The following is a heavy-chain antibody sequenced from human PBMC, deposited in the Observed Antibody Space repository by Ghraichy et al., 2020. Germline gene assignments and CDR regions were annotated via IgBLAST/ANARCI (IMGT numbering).Heavy chain of an antibody. CDR1: GGSFSGYY. D-gene: IGHD2-21*02. CDR2: INHSGST. CDR3: VRGSSVVVTAKSFRGLDP. V-gene: IGHV4-34*01. Sequence: ETLSLTCAVYGGSFSGYYWSWIRQPPGKGLEWIGEINHSGSTNYNPSLKSRVTISVDTSKNQFSLKLSSVTAADTAVYYCVRGSSVVVTAKSFRGLDPWGQGTLVTVSS. J-gene: IGHJ5*02.